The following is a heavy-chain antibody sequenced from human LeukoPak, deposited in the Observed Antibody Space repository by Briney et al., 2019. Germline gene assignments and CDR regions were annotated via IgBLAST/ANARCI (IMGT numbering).Heavy chain of an antibody. CDR1: GFTFSSYW. V-gene: IGHV3-7*03. CDR2: IKQDGREK. CDR3: ATELHWFGSYFDY. D-gene: IGHD3-9*01. J-gene: IGHJ4*02. Sequence: GGSLRLSCAASGFTFSSYWMSWVRQAPGKGLEWVAYIKQDGREKYYVDSVKGRFTISRDNAKNSLYLQMNSLRAEDTAVYYCATELHWFGSYFDYWGQGTLVTVSS.